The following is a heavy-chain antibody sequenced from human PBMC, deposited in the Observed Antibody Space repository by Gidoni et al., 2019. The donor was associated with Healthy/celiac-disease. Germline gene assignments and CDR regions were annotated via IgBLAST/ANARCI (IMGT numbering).Heavy chain of an antibody. V-gene: IGHV1-46*03. CDR2: INPSGGST. D-gene: IGHD3-22*01. CDR3: ARVAPYYYDSSGSYYFDY. Sequence: QVQLVQSGAEVKKPGASVQVSCKASGYTFTSYYMHWVRQAPGQGLEWMGIINPSGGSTSYAQKFQGRVTMTRDTSTSTVYMELSSLRSEDTAVYYCARVAPYYYDSSGSYYFDYWGQGTLVTVSS. CDR1: GYTFTSYY. J-gene: IGHJ4*02.